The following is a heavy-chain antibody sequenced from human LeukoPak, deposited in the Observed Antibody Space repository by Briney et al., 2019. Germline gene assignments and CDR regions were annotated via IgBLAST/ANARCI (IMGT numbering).Heavy chain of an antibody. D-gene: IGHD1-14*01. CDR2: FNPSGDGT. CDR1: GHTFTTYY. CDR3: AKETPNTGWFDP. Sequence: APVKVSCKASGHTFTTYYVHLVRQAPGQGLEWMGVFNPSGDGTNYPQRFQGRVTLTRDTSTSTVYMELSSLGSEDTAIYYCAKETPNTGWFDPWGQGTLVTVSS. J-gene: IGHJ5*02. V-gene: IGHV1-46*01.